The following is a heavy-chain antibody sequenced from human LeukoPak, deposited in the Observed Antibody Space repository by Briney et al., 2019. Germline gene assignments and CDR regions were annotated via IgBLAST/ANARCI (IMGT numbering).Heavy chain of an antibody. Sequence: GGSLRLSCAASGFTVSSNYMSRVRQAPGKGLEWVSVIYSGGSTYYADSVKGRFTISRDNSKNTLYLQMNSLRAEDTAVYYCARGITMVRGGYFDYWGQGTLVTVSS. D-gene: IGHD3-10*01. CDR2: IYSGGST. V-gene: IGHV3-66*01. J-gene: IGHJ4*02. CDR1: GFTVSSNY. CDR3: ARGITMVRGGYFDY.